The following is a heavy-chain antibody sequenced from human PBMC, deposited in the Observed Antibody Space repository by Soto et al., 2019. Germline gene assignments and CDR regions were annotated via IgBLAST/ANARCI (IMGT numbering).Heavy chain of an antibody. CDR2: INHSGST. J-gene: IGHJ6*02. CDR3: ARGRSLNGMDV. Sequence: PSETLSLTCAVYGGSFSGYYWSWIRQPPGKGLEWIGEINHSGSTNYNPSLKSRGTISVETSKNQFSLKLSSVTAADTAVYYCARGRSLNGMDVWGQGTTVTVSS. CDR1: GGSFSGYY. V-gene: IGHV4-34*01.